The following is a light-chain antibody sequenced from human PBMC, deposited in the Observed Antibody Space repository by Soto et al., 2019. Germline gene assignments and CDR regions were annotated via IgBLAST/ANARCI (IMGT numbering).Light chain of an antibody. J-gene: IGKJ1*01. CDR1: QSVSNNY. CDR2: GAS. Sequence: IILTQSPCTLSLSPGERATLSCRASQSVSNNYLAWYQHKPGQAPRLLIYGASSRATGIPDRFSGSGSGTDFTLTIGRLEPEDFAVYYCQQYGSSPRTFAQGTKADIK. V-gene: IGKV3-20*01. CDR3: QQYGSSPRT.